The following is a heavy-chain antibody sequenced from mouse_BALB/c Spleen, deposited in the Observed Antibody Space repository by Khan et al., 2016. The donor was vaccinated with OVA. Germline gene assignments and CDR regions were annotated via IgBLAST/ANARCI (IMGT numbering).Heavy chain of an antibody. J-gene: IGHJ3*01. CDR1: GYSITSGYY. D-gene: IGHD1-1*01. CDR2: ISYDGSN. V-gene: IGHV3-6*02. CDR3: ASDEDGRSYPAWFAY. Sequence: VQLQQSGPGLVKPSQSLSLTCSVTGYSITSGYYWNWIRQFPGNKLEWMGYISYDGSNDYNPSLKNRISITRDTSKNQFFLKLNSVTTEDTATYYCASDEDGRSYPAWFAYWGQGTLVTVSA.